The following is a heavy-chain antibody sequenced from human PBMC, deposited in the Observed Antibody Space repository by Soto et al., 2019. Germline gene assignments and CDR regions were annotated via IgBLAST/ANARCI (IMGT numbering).Heavy chain of an antibody. V-gene: IGHV3-30-3*01. Sequence: QVQLVESGGGVVQPGRSLRLSCAASGFTFSSYAMHWVRQAPGKGLEWVAVISYDGSNKYYADSVKGRFTISRDNSKNTLDLQMNGLRVEDRAVYYCARCPLFVAVEGNFDYWGQGTLVTVSS. J-gene: IGHJ4*02. CDR3: ARCPLFVAVEGNFDY. D-gene: IGHD6-19*01. CDR1: GFTFSSYA. CDR2: ISYDGSNK.